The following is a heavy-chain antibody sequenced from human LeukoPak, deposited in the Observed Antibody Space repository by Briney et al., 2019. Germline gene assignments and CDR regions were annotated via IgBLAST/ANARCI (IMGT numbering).Heavy chain of an antibody. J-gene: IGHJ4*02. CDR1: GYTFAGYY. CDR3: ARSGVGATPLDY. D-gene: IGHD1-26*01. CDR2: INPNSGGT. Sequence: ASVKVSCKASGYTFAGYYMHWVRQAPGQGLEWMGWINPNSGGTNYAQKFQGRVTMTRDTSISTAYMELSRLRSDDTAVYYCARSGVGATPLDYWGQGTLVTVSS. V-gene: IGHV1-2*02.